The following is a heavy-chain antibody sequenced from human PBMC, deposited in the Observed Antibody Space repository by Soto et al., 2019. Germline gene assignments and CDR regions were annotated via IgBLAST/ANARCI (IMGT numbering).Heavy chain of an antibody. J-gene: IGHJ6*02. CDR2: ISGSGGST. CDR3: ARGPRAPPPHDYGMDV. CDR1: GFTFSSYV. V-gene: IGHV3-23*01. Sequence: EVQLLESGGGLVQPGGSLRLSCAASGFTFSSYVMNWVRQAPGTGLEWVAAISGSGGSTYYGDSVEGRFTVSRDNPKNTLCLQMNSLRAEDTAVYYCARGPRAPPPHDYGMDVWGQGTTVTVSS.